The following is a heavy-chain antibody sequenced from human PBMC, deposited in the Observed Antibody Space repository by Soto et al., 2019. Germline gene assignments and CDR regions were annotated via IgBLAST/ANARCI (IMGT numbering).Heavy chain of an antibody. CDR1: GGSFSGYQ. V-gene: IGHV4-34*01. D-gene: IGHD3-10*01. CDR2: INDSGNI. J-gene: IGHJ6*03. Sequence: QVQLQQWGAGLLKPSETLSLTCAVYGGSFSGYQWSWIRQTPGKGLEWIGEINDSGNINYNPALKSRATILLDPPKKQISLTLSSVTAADSAVYYCARGLILWFGELSRRGGYYYYMDVWGKGNTVTVSS. CDR3: ARGLILWFGELSRRGGYYYYMDV.